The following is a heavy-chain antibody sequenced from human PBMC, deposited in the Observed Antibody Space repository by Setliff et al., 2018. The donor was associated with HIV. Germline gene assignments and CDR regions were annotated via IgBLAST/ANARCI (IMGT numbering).Heavy chain of an antibody. D-gene: IGHD6-13*01. J-gene: IGHJ4*02. V-gene: IGHV1-46*01. CDR3: AVYGSLTYYFDY. CDR2: INPSGGEP. Sequence: ASVTVSCKASGYTFTGHYLHWVRQAPGQGLEWMGMINPSGGEPSYAQRFQGRVTMTRDTSTSTVFMDLSSLSFEDTAVYYCAVYGSLTYYFDYGGQGTPVTVSS. CDR1: GYTFTGHY.